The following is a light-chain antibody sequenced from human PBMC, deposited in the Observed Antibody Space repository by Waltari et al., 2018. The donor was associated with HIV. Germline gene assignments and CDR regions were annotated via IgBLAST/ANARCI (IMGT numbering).Light chain of an antibody. CDR2: GAS. Sequence: EIVLTQSPSTLSLSPGERATLSCRASQSVSSSYLAWYQHKAGQAPRLLIFGASSRATGIPDRFSGSGSGTDFTLTINRLEPEDFAVYYCQQFVTSPFSFGPGTKVDLK. V-gene: IGKV3-20*01. CDR3: QQFVTSPFS. J-gene: IGKJ3*01. CDR1: QSVSSSY.